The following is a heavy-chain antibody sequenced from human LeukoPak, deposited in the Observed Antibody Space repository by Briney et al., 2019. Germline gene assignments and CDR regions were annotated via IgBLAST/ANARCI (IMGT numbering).Heavy chain of an antibody. CDR2: ISNSAAHT. D-gene: IGHD3-10*01. J-gene: IGHJ3*02. CDR1: GFTFSSYA. Sequence: GGSLRLSCAASGFTFSSYAMNWVRQAPGKGLEWVSTISNSAAHTYYADSVKGRFTISRDNSKDTVYLQMTSLRAEDTAVYYCAKQQGPGITGYDASDIWGQGTMVTVSS. V-gene: IGHV3-23*01. CDR3: AKQQGPGITGYDASDI.